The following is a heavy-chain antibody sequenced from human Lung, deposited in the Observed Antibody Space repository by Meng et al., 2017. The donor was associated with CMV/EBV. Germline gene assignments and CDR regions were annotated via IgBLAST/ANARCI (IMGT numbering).Heavy chain of an antibody. D-gene: IGHD5-24*01. Sequence: SGXXLVXPTQTLTLTCTISGFSLSTSRMRVSWIRQPPGKALEWLARIDWDDDKFYSTSLKTRLTISKDTSKNQVVLTMTNMDPVDTATYYCARMGYGDNYFDYXGQGTLVTVSS. CDR1: GFSLSTSRMR. CDR2: IDWDDDK. V-gene: IGHV2-70D*14. J-gene: IGHJ4*02. CDR3: ARMGYGDNYFDY.